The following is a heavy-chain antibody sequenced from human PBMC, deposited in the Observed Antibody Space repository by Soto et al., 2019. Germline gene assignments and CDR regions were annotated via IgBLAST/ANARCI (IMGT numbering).Heavy chain of an antibody. CDR2: IYYSGST. CDR3: ARQTPGYSGYDY. CDR1: GGSISSYY. D-gene: IGHD5-12*01. Sequence: PSETLSLTCTVSGGSISSYYWSWIRQPPGKGLEWIGYIYYSGSTNYNPSLKSRVTISVDTSKNQFSLKLSSVTAAYTAVYYCARQTPGYSGYDYWGQGTLVTVSS. V-gene: IGHV4-59*08. J-gene: IGHJ4*02.